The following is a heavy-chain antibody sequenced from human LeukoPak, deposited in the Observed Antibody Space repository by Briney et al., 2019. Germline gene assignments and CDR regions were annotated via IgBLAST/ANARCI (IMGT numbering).Heavy chain of an antibody. CDR3: ARGATVTTPKYYYYYGMDV. D-gene: IGHD4-17*01. CDR2: INHSGST. V-gene: IGHV4-34*01. CDR1: GGSFSGYY. Sequence: SETLSLTCAVYGGSFSGYYWSWIRQPPGKGLEWIGEINHSGSTNYNPSLKSRVTISVDTSKNQFSLKLSSVTAADTAVYYCARGATVTTPKYYYYYGMDVWGQGTTVTVSS. J-gene: IGHJ6*02.